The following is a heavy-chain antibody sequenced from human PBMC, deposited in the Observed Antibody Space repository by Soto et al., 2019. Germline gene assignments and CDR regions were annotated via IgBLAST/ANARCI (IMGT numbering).Heavy chain of an antibody. J-gene: IGHJ4*02. CDR3: VTVAYYERS. CDR2: IKSKTDGGTT. CDR1: GFTFSNVG. Sequence: EVQLVESGGGLVKPGGSLRLSCTASGFTFSNVGMHWVRQAAGKGLEWVGGIKSKTDGGTTDYAAPVKGRFTISRDDSKNTLYIQKHILKTEETAVYYCVTVAYYERSGGQGTMVTVSS. V-gene: IGHV3-15*07. D-gene: IGHD3-3*01.